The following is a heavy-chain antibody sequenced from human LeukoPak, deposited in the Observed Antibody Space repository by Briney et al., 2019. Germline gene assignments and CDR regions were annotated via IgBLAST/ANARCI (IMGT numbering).Heavy chain of an antibody. CDR3: ARGSLLGIAAAGTVI. CDR2: ISAYNGNT. J-gene: IGHJ3*02. V-gene: IGHV1-18*01. Sequence: ASVKVSCKASGYTFTSYGISWVRQAPGQGLEWMGWISAYNGNTNYAQKLQGRVTMTTDTSTSTGYMELRSLRSDDTAVYYCARGSLLGIAAAGTVIWGQGTMVTVSS. D-gene: IGHD6-13*01. CDR1: GYTFTSYG.